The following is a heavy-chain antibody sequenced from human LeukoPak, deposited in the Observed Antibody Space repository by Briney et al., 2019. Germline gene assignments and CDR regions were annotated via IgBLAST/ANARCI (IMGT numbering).Heavy chain of an antibody. CDR1: GGTFSSYA. V-gene: IGHV1-69*13. Sequence: GASVKVSCKASGGTFSSYAISWVRQAPGQGLEWMGGIIPIFGPANYAQKFQGRVTITADESTSTAYMELSSLRSEDTAVYYCAKGPNCSSTSCYVGYYYYGMDVWGQGTTVTVSS. D-gene: IGHD2-2*01. CDR3: AKGPNCSSTSCYVGYYYYGMDV. J-gene: IGHJ6*02. CDR2: IIPIFGPA.